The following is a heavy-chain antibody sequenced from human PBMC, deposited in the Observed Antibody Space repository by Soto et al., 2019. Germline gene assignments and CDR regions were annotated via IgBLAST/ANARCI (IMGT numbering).Heavy chain of an antibody. CDR1: GESCSSNNAV. D-gene: IGHD1-26*01. CDR3: ARGEQYSGRIFDY. Sequence: QPLSHTCVITGESCSSNNAVWSCVRQSPSRGLEWLGRTYYRSKWYYEYAVSVRGRITINPDTSKNQYSLQLNSVTPEDTAVYFCARGEQYSGRIFDYWGQGTLVTVS. CDR2: TYYRSKWYY. J-gene: IGHJ4*01. V-gene: IGHV6-1*01.